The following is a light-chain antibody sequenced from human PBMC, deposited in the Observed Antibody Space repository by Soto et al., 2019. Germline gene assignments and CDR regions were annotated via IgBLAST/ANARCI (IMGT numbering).Light chain of an antibody. CDR2: AAS. CDR3: QQATGFPVS. Sequence: IQMTQSPSSVSASVGDRVTITCRASQDISSWLAWYQQKPGKAPKLLIYAASNLQSGVPSRFSGSGSGTDFTLTITSLHPEDFATYYCQQATGFPVSFGGGTKVEIK. CDR1: QDISSW. V-gene: IGKV1-12*01. J-gene: IGKJ4*01.